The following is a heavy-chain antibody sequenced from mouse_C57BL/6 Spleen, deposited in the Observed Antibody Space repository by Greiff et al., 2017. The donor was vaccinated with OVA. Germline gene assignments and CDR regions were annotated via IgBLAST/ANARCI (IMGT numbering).Heavy chain of an antibody. V-gene: IGHV1-80*01. CDR2: IYPGDGDT. CDR1: GYAFSSYW. D-gene: IGHD2-2*01. Sequence: VQGVESGAELVKPGASVKISCKASGYAFSSYWMNWVKQRPGKGLEWIGQIYPGDGDTNYNGKFKGKATLTADKSSSTAYMQLSSLTSEDSAVYFCAVWLRQGGFDYWGQGTTLTVSS. J-gene: IGHJ2*01. CDR3: AVWLRQGGFDY.